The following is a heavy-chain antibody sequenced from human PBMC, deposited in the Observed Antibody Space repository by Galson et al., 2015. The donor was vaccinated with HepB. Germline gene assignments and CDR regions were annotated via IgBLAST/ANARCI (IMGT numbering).Heavy chain of an antibody. CDR1: GYTFTSYY. V-gene: IGHV1-2*04. CDR2: INPNSGGA. Sequence: SVKVSCKASGYTFTSYYMHWVRQAPGQGLEWMGWINPNSGGANYAQKFQGWVTMTRDTSISTAYMELSRLRSDDTAAYYCARETSDNWNDALNWFDPWGQGTLVTVSS. J-gene: IGHJ5*02. D-gene: IGHD1-20*01. CDR3: ARETSDNWNDALNWFDP.